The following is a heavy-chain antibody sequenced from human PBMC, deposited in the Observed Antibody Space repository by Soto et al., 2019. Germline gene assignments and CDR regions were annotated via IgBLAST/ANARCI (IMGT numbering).Heavy chain of an antibody. V-gene: IGHV5-51*01. Sequence: GESLKISCKGSGYSFTSYWIGWVRQMPGKGLEWMGIIYPGDSDTRYSPSFQGQVTISADKSISTAYLQWSSLKASDTAMYYCARPLPVYYYGVDVWGQGTTVTVSS. J-gene: IGHJ6*02. CDR2: IYPGDSDT. CDR1: GYSFTSYW. CDR3: ARPLPVYYYGVDV.